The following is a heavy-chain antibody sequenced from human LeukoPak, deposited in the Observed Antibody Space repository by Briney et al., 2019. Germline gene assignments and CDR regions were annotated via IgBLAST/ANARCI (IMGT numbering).Heavy chain of an antibody. D-gene: IGHD1-26*01. CDR1: GGSINNYY. CDR2: ISYSGNT. V-gene: IGHV4-59*01. J-gene: IGHJ3*02. Sequence: SETLSLTCTVSGGSINNYYWSWIRQPPGKGLEWIGHISYSGNTNYNSSLRSRVTISVDTSNNQFSLRLSSVTAADTAVYYCARDSYTGSHFEDTFDIWGKGQWSPSLQ. CDR3: ARDSYTGSHFEDTFDI.